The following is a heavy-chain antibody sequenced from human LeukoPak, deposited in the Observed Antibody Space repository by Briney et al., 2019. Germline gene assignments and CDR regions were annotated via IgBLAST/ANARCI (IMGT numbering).Heavy chain of an antibody. CDR2: IYYSGST. Sequence: PSETLSLTCTVSVGSISIYYWSGIREPPGGGRGWIGYIYYSGSTTYNPSLKSRVTIPVDTSKNQFSLKLSCMTAANTALYYCARLGIAAANDYWGQGTLVTVSS. CDR1: VGSISIYY. D-gene: IGHD6-13*01. V-gene: IGHV4-59*08. CDR3: ARLGIAAANDY. J-gene: IGHJ4*02.